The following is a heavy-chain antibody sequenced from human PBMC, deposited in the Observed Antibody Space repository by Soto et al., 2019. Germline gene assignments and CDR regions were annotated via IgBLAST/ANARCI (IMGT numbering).Heavy chain of an antibody. Sequence: QVQLVESGGGVVQPGTSLRLSCAASGFTFSSYGMHWVRQAPGKGLEWVTVISNDGSDNYYADFVEGRFTISRDNAKNTLYLQMNSLRPEDTAVYYCARSSNTLWGLDDYWGQGTKVTVSS. CDR3: ARSSNTLWGLDDY. J-gene: IGHJ4*02. V-gene: IGHV3-30*03. D-gene: IGHD3-16*01. CDR2: ISNDGSDN. CDR1: GFTFSSYG.